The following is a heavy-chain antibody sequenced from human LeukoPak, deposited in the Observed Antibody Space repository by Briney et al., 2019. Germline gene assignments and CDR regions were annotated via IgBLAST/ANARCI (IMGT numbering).Heavy chain of an antibody. V-gene: IGHV3-23*01. Sequence: GGSLRLSCAASGFTFSTYTMYWVRHPPGKRLEWVSIIGNNGGGIHYADSVKGRFTISRDNFKNALYLQMNSLKVEDTAVYYCAIDPNWGTHSWGQGVLVTVSS. CDR1: GFTFSTYT. CDR2: IGNNGGGI. D-gene: IGHD7-27*01. J-gene: IGHJ4*02. CDR3: AIDPNWGTHS.